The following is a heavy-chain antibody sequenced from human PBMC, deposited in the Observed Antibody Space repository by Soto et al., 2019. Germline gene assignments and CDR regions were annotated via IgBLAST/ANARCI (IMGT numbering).Heavy chain of an antibody. CDR3: AREGAVVGSAVYYGMDV. Sequence: ASVKVSCKASGYPFTSYSFSWVRQAPGQGLEWMGWSSAYNGDTRYAQKFQGRVTMTADPYTDTAYMELRNLRSDDTGVYYCAREGAVVGSAVYYGMDVWGQGTMVPVSS. CDR2: SSAYNGDT. V-gene: IGHV1-18*04. CDR1: GYPFTSYS. D-gene: IGHD2-15*01. J-gene: IGHJ6*02.